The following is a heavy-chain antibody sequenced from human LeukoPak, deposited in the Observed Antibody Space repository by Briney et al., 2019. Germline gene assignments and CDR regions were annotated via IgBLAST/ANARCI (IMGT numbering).Heavy chain of an antibody. CDR3: ARSGYCSGGICYSGLFDY. Sequence: SETLSLTCTVSGGSISSYYWSWIRQSPGKGVEWIGYFYYRGSSTYNPSLKSRVTISGDTSKNEFSLRLSSATAADTAVYYCARSGYCSGGICYSGLFDYWGPGTLVTVSS. J-gene: IGHJ4*02. CDR2: FYYRGSS. V-gene: IGHV4-59*01. D-gene: IGHD2-15*01. CDR1: GGSISSYY.